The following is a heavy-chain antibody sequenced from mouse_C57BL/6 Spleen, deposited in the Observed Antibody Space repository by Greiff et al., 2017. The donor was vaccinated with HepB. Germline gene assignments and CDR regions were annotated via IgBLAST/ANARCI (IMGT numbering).Heavy chain of an antibody. V-gene: IGHV5-9-1*02. CDR1: GFTFSSYA. CDR3: TRDDGSSYDY. J-gene: IGHJ2*01. Sequence: EVNVVDSGEGLVKPGGSLKLSCAASGFTFSSYAMSWVRQTPEKRLEWVAYISSGGDYIYYADTVKGRFTISRDNARNTLYLQMSSLKSEDTAMYYCTRDDGSSYDYWGQGTTLTVSS. CDR2: ISSGGDYI. D-gene: IGHD1-1*01.